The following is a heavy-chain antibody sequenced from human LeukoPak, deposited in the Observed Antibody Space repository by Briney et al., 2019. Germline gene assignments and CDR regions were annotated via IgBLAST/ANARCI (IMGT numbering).Heavy chain of an antibody. D-gene: IGHD3-3*01. CDR1: GFTFSSCW. CDR3: ARVYYDFWSGYCYFDY. Sequence: GGSLRLSCAASGFTFSSCWMSWVRQAPGKGLEWVANIKQDGSEKYYVDSVKGRFTISRDNAKNSLYLQMNSLRAEDTAVYYCARVYYDFWSGYCYFDYWGQGTLVTVSS. J-gene: IGHJ4*02. CDR2: IKQDGSEK. V-gene: IGHV3-7*01.